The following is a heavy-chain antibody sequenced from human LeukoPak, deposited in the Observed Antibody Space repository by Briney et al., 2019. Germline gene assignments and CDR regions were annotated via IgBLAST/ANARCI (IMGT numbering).Heavy chain of an antibody. CDR1: GFTFSSYA. Sequence: GGSLRLSCAASGFTFSSYAMHWVRQAPCKGLEWVAVISYDGSNKYYADSVKGRFTISRDNSKNTLYLQMNSLRAEDTAVYYCARGAPVVAATLLYYYYYGMDVWGQGTTVTVSS. CDR3: ARGAPVVAATLLYYYYYGMDV. J-gene: IGHJ6*02. V-gene: IGHV3-30-3*01. D-gene: IGHD2-15*01. CDR2: ISYDGSNK.